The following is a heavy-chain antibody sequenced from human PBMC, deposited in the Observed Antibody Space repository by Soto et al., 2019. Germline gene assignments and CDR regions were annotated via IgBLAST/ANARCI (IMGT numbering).Heavy chain of an antibody. CDR3: ARDPSLPPGSYGMDF. J-gene: IGHJ6*02. D-gene: IGHD3-10*01. Sequence: ASVKVSCKASGYTFTSYGISWVRQAPGQGLEWMGWISAYNGNTNYAQKLQGRVTMTTDTSTSTAYMELRSLRSDDTAVYYCARDPSLPPGSYGMDFWGQGTTVTVSS. CDR1: GYTFTSYG. CDR2: ISAYNGNT. V-gene: IGHV1-18*01.